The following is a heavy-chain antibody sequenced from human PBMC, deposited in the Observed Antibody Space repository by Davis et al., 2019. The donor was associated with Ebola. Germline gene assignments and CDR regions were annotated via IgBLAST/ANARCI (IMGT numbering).Heavy chain of an antibody. V-gene: IGHV1-2*02. CDR2: INPNSGGT. J-gene: IGHJ4*02. CDR1: GYTFTGYY. Sequence: ASVKVSCKASGYTFTGYYMHWVRQAPGQGLEWMGWINPNSGGTDYAQKFQGRVTMTRDTSISTAYMELSRLRSDDTAVYYCARDLRGTLTGEDYWGQGTLVTVSS. D-gene: IGHD7-27*01. CDR3: ARDLRGTLTGEDY.